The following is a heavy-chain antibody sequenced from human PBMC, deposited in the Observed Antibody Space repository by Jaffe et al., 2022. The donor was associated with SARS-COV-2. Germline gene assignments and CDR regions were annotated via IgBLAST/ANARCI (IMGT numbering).Heavy chain of an antibody. CDR2: ISYDGSNK. CDR3: AKPLGQLVSVWYYGMDV. V-gene: IGHV3-30*18. CDR1: GFTFSSYG. Sequence: QVQLVESGGGVVQPGRSLRLSCAASGFTFSSYGMHWVRQAPGKGLEWVAVISYDGSNKYYADSVKGRFTISRDNSKNTLYLQMNSLRAEDTAVYYCAKPLGQLVSVWYYGMDVWGQGTTVTVSS. J-gene: IGHJ6*02. D-gene: IGHD6-6*01.